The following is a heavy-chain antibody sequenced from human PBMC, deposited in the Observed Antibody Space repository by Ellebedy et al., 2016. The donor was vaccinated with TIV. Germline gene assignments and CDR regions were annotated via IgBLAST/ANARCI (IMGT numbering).Heavy chain of an antibody. D-gene: IGHD2-8*01. J-gene: IGHJ4*02. V-gene: IGHV1-18*01. Sequence: ASVKVSXXASGYTFTNFGITWVRQAPGQGLEWMGWISPFRGNTDYAQKTQGRVTMTTDTSTNTVYMELRNLTSDDTAVYYCARDREGYCVKGVCSHPHYWGQGTLVTVSS. CDR2: ISPFRGNT. CDR1: GYTFTNFG. CDR3: ARDREGYCVKGVCSHPHY.